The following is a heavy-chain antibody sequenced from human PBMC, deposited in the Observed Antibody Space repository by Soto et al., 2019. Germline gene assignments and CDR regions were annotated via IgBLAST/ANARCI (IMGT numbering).Heavy chain of an antibody. Sequence: QLQLQESGPGLVKPSETLSLTCTVSGGSIRDDRYYWGWIRQPPGKGLEWNGSIYYSGTSSYNPSLKSRVTMSVDTSKKQLSLRLSSVTAADTAVYYCARLHCDSPNCVPLDPWGQGTLVIVSS. CDR3: ARLHCDSPNCVPLDP. J-gene: IGHJ5*02. V-gene: IGHV4-39*01. CDR1: GGSIRDDRYY. D-gene: IGHD2-2*01. CDR2: IYYSGTS.